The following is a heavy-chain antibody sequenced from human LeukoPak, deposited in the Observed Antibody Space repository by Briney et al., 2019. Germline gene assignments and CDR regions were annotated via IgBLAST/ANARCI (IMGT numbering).Heavy chain of an antibody. CDR1: GGSISSGGYY. CDR3: ARVVITFGYAFDI. D-gene: IGHD3-16*01. Sequence: PSETLSLTCTVSGGSISSGGYYWSWIRQHPRKGLEWIGYIYYSGSTYYNPSLKSRVTISVDTPKNQFSLKLSSVTAADTAVYYCARVVITFGYAFDIWGQGTMVTVSS. CDR2: IYYSGST. J-gene: IGHJ3*02. V-gene: IGHV4-31*03.